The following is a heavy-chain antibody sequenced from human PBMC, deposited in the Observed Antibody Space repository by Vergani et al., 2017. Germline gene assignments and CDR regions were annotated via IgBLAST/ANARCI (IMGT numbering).Heavy chain of an antibody. Sequence: VQLVESGGGLVKPGGSLRLSCAASGFTFSSYGMHWVRQAPGKGLEWVAVISYDGSNKYYADSVKGRFTISRDKSKNTLYLQMNSLRAEDTAVYYCAKGYSSGWYLLARGAFDIWGQGTMVTVSS. CDR3: AKGYSSGWYLLARGAFDI. D-gene: IGHD6-19*01. J-gene: IGHJ3*02. V-gene: IGHV3-30*18. CDR2: ISYDGSNK. CDR1: GFTFSSYG.